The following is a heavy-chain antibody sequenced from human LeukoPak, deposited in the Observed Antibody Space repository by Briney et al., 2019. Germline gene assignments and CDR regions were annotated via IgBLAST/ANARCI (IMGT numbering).Heavy chain of an antibody. J-gene: IGHJ4*02. D-gene: IGHD3-22*01. CDR1: GFTFDDYA. Sequence: PGRSLGLSCAAPGFTFDDYAMPWVRPTPGKGLEWVSGFSWNSGSIGYADSVKGRFTISRDNAKNSLYLQMNSLRAEDTALYYCAKGVGTYYYDSSHFDYWGQGTLVTVSS. CDR2: FSWNSGSI. CDR3: AKGVGTYYYDSSHFDY. V-gene: IGHV3-9*01.